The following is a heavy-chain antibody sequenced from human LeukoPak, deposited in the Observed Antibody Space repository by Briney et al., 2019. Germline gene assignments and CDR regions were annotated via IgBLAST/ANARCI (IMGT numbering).Heavy chain of an antibody. CDR3: ARGPAGTNYYFYGMDV. D-gene: IGHD6-13*01. CDR2: INPSSGTT. CDR1: GYTFTNYY. Sequence: ASVKVSCKTSGYTFTNYYMHWVRQAPGQGLEWMGIINPSSGTTSFAQKFQCRVTMTRDTSTSTLYMQLSSLRSEDTAVYYCARGPAGTNYYFYGMDVWGQGTTVTVSS. J-gene: IGHJ6*02. V-gene: IGHV1-46*01.